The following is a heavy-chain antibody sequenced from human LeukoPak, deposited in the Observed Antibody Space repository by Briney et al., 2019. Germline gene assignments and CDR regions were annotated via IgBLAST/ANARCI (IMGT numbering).Heavy chain of an antibody. J-gene: IGHJ4*02. CDR2: IYSGGST. D-gene: IGHD2-2*02. Sequence: GGSLRLSCAASGFTVSSNYMSWVRQAPGKGLEWVSVIYSGGSTYYADSVKGRFTISRDNSKNTLYLQMNSLRAEDTAVYYCARVLQPDTPDYWGQGTLVTVSS. CDR1: GFTVSSNY. CDR3: ARVLQPDTPDY. V-gene: IGHV3-66*01.